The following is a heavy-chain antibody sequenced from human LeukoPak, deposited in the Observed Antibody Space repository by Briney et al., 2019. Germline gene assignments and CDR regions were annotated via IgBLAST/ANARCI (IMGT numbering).Heavy chain of an antibody. Sequence: GGSLRLSCAASGFTFSDYALGWVRQAPGRGLEWVATLSGSGAGTYYSDSVQGRFTISRDNSKRTLFLQMNSLRAEDTAFYYCAKAELGVDTFFDYWGQETLVTVSS. D-gene: IGHD3-3*01. J-gene: IGHJ4*02. V-gene: IGHV3-23*01. CDR1: GFTFSDYA. CDR2: LSGSGAGT. CDR3: AKAELGVDTFFDY.